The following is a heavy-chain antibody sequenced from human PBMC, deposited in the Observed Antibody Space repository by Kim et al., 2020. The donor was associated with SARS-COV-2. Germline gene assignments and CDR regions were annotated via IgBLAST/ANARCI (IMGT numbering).Heavy chain of an antibody. CDR3: ARMGSTVTTDYYFDY. Sequence: PSLRSRVTISVDTSKNQISLKRTSVTAADTAVYYCARMGSTVTTDYYFDYWGQGTLVTVSS. J-gene: IGHJ4*02. V-gene: IGHV4-30-2*05. D-gene: IGHD4-17*01.